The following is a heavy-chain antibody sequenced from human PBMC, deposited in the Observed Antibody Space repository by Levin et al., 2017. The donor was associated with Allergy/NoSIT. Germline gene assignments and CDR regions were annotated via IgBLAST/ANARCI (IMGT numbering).Heavy chain of an antibody. J-gene: IGHJ4*02. CDR3: ARDTMWAFDY. D-gene: IGHD3-10*02. Sequence: SCTVSGGSISSGGYYWSWIRQHPGKGLEWIGYIYYSGSTYYNPSLKSRVTISVDTSKNQFSLKLSSVTAADTAVYYCARDTMWAFDYWGQGTLVTVSS. CDR1: GGSISSGGYY. CDR2: IYYSGST. V-gene: IGHV4-31*03.